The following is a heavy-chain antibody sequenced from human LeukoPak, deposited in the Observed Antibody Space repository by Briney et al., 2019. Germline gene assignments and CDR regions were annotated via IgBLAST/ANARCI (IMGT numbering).Heavy chain of an antibody. J-gene: IGHJ5*02. Sequence: ASVMVSCKASGYTFTAYYVHWVRQAPGQGLEWIGWINPNTGDTNYAPKFQGGVTMIKDTPTNSAYMELNKLTSDDTAVYYCGRGNKSFDPWGQGTLVTVSS. CDR1: GYTFTAYY. CDR3: GRGNKSFDP. CDR2: INPNTGDT. V-gene: IGHV1-2*02.